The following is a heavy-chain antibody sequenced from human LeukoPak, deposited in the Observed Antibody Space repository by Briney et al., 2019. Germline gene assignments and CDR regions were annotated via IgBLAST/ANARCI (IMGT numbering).Heavy chain of an antibody. Sequence: KPSETLSLTCTVSGGSISSGDYYWSWIRQPPGKGLEWIGYIYYSGSTYYNPSLKSRVTISVVTSKNQFSLKLSSVTAADTAVYYCARAPLLWFGELRAPPGMDVWGQGTTVTVSS. CDR2: IYYSGST. CDR3: ARAPLLWFGELRAPPGMDV. V-gene: IGHV4-30-4*01. J-gene: IGHJ6*02. CDR1: GGSISSGDYY. D-gene: IGHD3-10*01.